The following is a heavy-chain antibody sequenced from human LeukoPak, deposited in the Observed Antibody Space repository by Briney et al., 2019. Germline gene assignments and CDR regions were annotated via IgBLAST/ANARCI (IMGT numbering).Heavy chain of an antibody. CDR3: ARGRRREIAVAGKDFDY. J-gene: IGHJ4*02. V-gene: IGHV1-2*06. D-gene: IGHD6-19*01. Sequence: ASVKVSCKASGYTFAGYYMHWVRQAPGQGLEWVGRINPNSGGTNYAQKFQGRVTMTRDTSISTAYMELSRLRADDTALYYCARGRRREIAVAGKDFDYWGQGTLVTVSS. CDR2: INPNSGGT. CDR1: GYTFAGYY.